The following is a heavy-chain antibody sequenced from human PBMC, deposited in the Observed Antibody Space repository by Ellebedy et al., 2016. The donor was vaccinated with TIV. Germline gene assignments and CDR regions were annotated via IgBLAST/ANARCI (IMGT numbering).Heavy chain of an antibody. Sequence: PGGSLRLSCEASGFTFSDTDMNWVRQAQGKGLEWLSFISRTGNVILYADSVRGRFTISRDNAKNSIYLQMNSLRDGDTAVYYCANIGTIRGSWETFDWWGQGTLVTVSS. D-gene: IGHD1-14*01. CDR1: GFTFSDTD. CDR2: ISRTGNVI. J-gene: IGHJ4*02. CDR3: ANIGTIRGSWETFDW. V-gene: IGHV3-48*02.